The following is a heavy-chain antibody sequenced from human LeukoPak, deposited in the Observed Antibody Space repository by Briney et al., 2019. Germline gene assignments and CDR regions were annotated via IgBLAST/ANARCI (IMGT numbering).Heavy chain of an antibody. CDR3: ANNLDSSGYYLDDY. D-gene: IGHD3-22*01. V-gene: IGHV3-30*02. CDR1: GFTFSSYG. CDR2: IRYDGSNK. J-gene: IGHJ4*02. Sequence: PGGSLRLSCAASGFTFSSYGMHWVRQAPGKGLEWVAFIRYDGSNKYYADSVKGRFTISRDNSKNTLYLRMNSLRAEDTAVYYCANNLDSSGYYLDDYWGQGTLVTVSS.